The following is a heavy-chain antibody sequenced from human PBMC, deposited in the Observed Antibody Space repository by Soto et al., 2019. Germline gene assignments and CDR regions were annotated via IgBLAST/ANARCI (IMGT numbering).Heavy chain of an antibody. D-gene: IGHD3-22*01. J-gene: IGHJ3*02. CDR3: ARDTYYYDSSDHFSVDDFDI. CDR1: GFTSSSYW. CDR2: ISNDGSST. Sequence: EVQLVESGGGLVQPGGSLRLSCAASGFTSSSYWIHWVRQAPGKGLVWVSRISNDGSSTNYADSVKGRFTISRDNAKNTVYLTMNSLSAEDMAVYYCARDTYYYDSSDHFSVDDFDIWGQGTMVTVSS. V-gene: IGHV3-74*01.